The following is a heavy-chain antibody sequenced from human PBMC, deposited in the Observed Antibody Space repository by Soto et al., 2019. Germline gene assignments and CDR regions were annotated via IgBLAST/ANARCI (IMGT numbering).Heavy chain of an antibody. Sequence: EVQLVESGGGLVQLGGSLKLACLASGFPLSDSAIHWVRKASGKGLEWVGRIRSKTNNYATTYAAPVRGRFTLSRDDSKNTAYLQMTNLESEDAAVYYGTRHAGGQVVHSFYYYFMDVWGKGATVSV. CDR3: TRHAGGQVVHSFYYYFMDV. D-gene: IGHD2-15*01. J-gene: IGHJ6*03. CDR1: GFPLSDSA. CDR2: IRSKTNNYAT. V-gene: IGHV3-73*01.